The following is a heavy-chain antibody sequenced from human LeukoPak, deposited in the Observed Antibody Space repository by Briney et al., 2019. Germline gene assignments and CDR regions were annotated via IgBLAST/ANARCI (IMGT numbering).Heavy chain of an antibody. D-gene: IGHD3-10*02. CDR3: AELGITMIGGV. CDR2: ISSSGSTI. V-gene: IGHV3-48*03. Sequence: GGSLRLSCAASGFTFRSSEMNWVRQTPGKGLERVSYISSSGSTIYYADSVKGRFTISRDNAKNSLYLQMNSLRAEDTAVYYCAELGITMIGGVWGKGTTVTISS. CDR1: GFTFRSSE. J-gene: IGHJ6*04.